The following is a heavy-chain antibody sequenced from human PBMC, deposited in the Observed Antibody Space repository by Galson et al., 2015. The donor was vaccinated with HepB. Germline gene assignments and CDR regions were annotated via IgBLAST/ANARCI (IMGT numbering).Heavy chain of an antibody. V-gene: IGHV3-20*01. CDR2: ISWNGDKT. D-gene: IGHD5-18*01. CDR3: ARDRPWNMDTAFFHGYYFDY. J-gene: IGHJ4*02. CDR1: GFTFDDYG. Sequence: SLRLSCAASGFTFDDYGLSWVRQVPGKGLEWVSGISWNGDKTTYADSVKGRSTISRDDAKNSLYLQMSSLRAEDTALYHCARDRPWNMDTAFFHGYYFDYWGQGILVTVSS.